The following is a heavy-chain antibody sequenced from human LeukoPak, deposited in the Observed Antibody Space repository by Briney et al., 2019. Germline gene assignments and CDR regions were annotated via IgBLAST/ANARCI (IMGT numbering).Heavy chain of an antibody. CDR2: INHSGST. CDR3: ARGSNRYYFDY. V-gene: IGHV4-34*01. CDR1: GGSFSGYY. J-gene: IGHJ4*02. Sequence: SETLSLTCAVYGGSFSGYYWSWIRQPPGKGLEWIGEINHSGSTNYNPSLKSRVTISVDTSKNQFSLKLSSVTAADTAVYYCARGSNRYYFDYWGQGILVTVSS.